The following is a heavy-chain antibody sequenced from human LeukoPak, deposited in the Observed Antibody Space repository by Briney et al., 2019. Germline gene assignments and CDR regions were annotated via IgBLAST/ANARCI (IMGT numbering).Heavy chain of an antibody. Sequence: SETLSLTCAVYGGSFSGYYWSWIRQPPGKGLEWIGELNHSGSTNYHPPLKSRVTISVDTSKNQFSLKLSSVTAADTAVYYCAREKSGYYYDSSGYYIGCSFVYWGQGTLVTVSS. J-gene: IGHJ4*02. D-gene: IGHD3-22*01. V-gene: IGHV4-34*01. CDR3: AREKSGYYYDSSGYYIGCSFVY. CDR2: LNHSGST. CDR1: GGSFSGYY.